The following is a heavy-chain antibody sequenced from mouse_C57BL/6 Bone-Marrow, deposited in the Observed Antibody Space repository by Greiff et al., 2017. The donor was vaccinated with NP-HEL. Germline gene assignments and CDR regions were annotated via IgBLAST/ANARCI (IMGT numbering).Heavy chain of an antibody. CDR1: GFNIKNTY. J-gene: IGHJ4*01. CDR3: AGSIRWYPYYYAMDY. D-gene: IGHD2-1*01. CDR2: IDPANGNT. Sequence: VQLQQPVAELVRPGASVKLSCTASGFNIKNTYMHWVKQRPEQGLEWIGRIDPANGNTKYAPKFQGTATLTVATSSNTAYLQLSSLTSEDTASYYCAGSIRWYPYYYAMDYGGQGTSVTVSS. V-gene: IGHV14-3*01.